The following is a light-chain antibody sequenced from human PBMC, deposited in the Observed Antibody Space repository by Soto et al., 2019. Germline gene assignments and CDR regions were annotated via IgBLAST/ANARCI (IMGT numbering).Light chain of an antibody. CDR2: GAS. CDR3: QQYNNWWT. Sequence: EIVMTQSPATLSVSPGERATLSCRASQSVSSNLAWYQLKPGQAPRLLIYGASTRATGIPARFSGSGSGTEFILTISSLQSEDFAVYYCQQYNNWWTFGHGTKVEIK. CDR1: QSVSSN. V-gene: IGKV3-15*01. J-gene: IGKJ1*01.